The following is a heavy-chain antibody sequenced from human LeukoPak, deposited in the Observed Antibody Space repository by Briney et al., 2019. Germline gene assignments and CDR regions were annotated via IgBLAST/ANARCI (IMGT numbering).Heavy chain of an antibody. CDR2: ISSSSTTI. J-gene: IGHJ4*02. Sequence: GGSLRLSCAASGFTFSSYSMNWVRQAPGKGLEWVSYISSSSTTIYYADSVKGRFTISRDNAKNSLYLQMNSLRAEDTAVYYCAKTRPLDSSSWSHGDYWGQGTLVTVSS. CDR1: GFTFSSYS. D-gene: IGHD6-13*01. CDR3: AKTRPLDSSSWSHGDY. V-gene: IGHV3-48*01.